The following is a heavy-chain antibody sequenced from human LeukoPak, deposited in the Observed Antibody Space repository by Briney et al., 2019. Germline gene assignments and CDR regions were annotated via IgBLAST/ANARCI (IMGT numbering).Heavy chain of an antibody. Sequence: SETLSLTCTVSGGSISSHYWSWIRQPPGKGLEWIGYIYYSGSTNYNPSLKSRVTISVDTSKNQFSLKLSSVTAADTAVYYCARDKTIVRGVISGWFDPWGQGTLVTVSS. CDR2: IYYSGST. V-gene: IGHV4-59*11. J-gene: IGHJ5*02. CDR1: GGSISSHY. CDR3: ARDKTIVRGVISGWFDP. D-gene: IGHD3-10*01.